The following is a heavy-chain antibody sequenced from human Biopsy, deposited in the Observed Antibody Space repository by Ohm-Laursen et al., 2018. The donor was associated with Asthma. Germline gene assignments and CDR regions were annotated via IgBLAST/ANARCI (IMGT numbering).Heavy chain of an antibody. CDR2: INSVFGTT. CDR1: GGTFNTYA. D-gene: IGHD2-2*01. Sequence: SVKVSCKSLGGTFNTYAIGWVRQAPGQGLEWMGGINSVFGTTTYPQKFQDRVTITADDSASTVYMELSSLRSEDTAVYYCTRKAGSCISRTCYSLDFWGQGTLVTVSS. V-gene: IGHV1-69*13. CDR3: TRKAGSCISRTCYSLDF. J-gene: IGHJ4*02.